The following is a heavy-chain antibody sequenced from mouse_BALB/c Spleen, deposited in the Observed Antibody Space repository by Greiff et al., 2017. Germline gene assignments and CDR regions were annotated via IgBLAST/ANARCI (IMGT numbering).Heavy chain of an antibody. CDR1: GFTFKDTY. CDR2: IDPANGNT. Sequence: VQLQQSGAELVKPGASVKLSCTASGFTFKDTYMHWVKQRPEQGLEWIGRIDPANGNTNYDPKFQGKATITVDTSSNTAYLQLSRLTSEDTAVYYWAVIYYYGSALFAYWGQGTLVTVSA. D-gene: IGHD1-1*01. V-gene: IGHV14-3*02. J-gene: IGHJ3*01. CDR3: AVIYYYGSALFAY.